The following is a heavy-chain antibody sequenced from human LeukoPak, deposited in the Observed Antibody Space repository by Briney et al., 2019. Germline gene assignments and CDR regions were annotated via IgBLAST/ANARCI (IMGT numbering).Heavy chain of an antibody. CDR1: GGSISSSSYY. CDR2: IYYSGST. Sequence: SETLSLTCTVSGGSISSSSYYWGWIRQPPGKGLEWIGSIYYSGSTYYNPSLKSRVTISVDTSKNQFSLKLSSVTAADTAVYYCARKPAAWLDAFDIWGQGTMVTVSS. D-gene: IGHD5-12*01. J-gene: IGHJ3*02. V-gene: IGHV4-39*07. CDR3: ARKPAAWLDAFDI.